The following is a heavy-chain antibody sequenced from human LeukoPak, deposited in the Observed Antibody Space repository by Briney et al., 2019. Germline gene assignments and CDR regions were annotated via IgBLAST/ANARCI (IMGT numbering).Heavy chain of an antibody. D-gene: IGHD3-3*01. J-gene: IGHJ3*02. CDR1: GFTFSSYA. CDR3: ATPSLEGAYYTIFGVVNAFDI. V-gene: IGHV3-23*01. Sequence: GGSLRLSCAASGFTFSSYAMSWVRQAPGKGLEWVSAISGSGGSTYYADSVKGRFTISRDNSKNTLYLQMNSLRAEDTAVYYCATPSLEGAYYTIFGVVNAFDIWGQGTMVTVSS. CDR2: ISGSGGST.